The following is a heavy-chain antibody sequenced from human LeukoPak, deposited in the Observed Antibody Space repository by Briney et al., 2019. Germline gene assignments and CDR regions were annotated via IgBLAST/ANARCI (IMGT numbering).Heavy chain of an antibody. CDR1: GFSLSSYA. V-gene: IGHV3-30*04. Sequence: GGSLRLSCAASGFSLSSYAMHWVRQAPGKGLEWVSFVSFDGRNKNYADSVRGRFTISRDDSKNTLYLQMSSLRNEDTAVYFCARIVGHTRSEFWGQGTLVTVSS. D-gene: IGHD1-26*01. J-gene: IGHJ4*02. CDR3: ARIVGHTRSEF. CDR2: VSFDGRNK.